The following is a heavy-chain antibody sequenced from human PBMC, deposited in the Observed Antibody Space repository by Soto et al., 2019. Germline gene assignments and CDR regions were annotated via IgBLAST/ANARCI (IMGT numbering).Heavy chain of an antibody. D-gene: IGHD2-2*02. Sequence: ASVKVSCKASGYTFTSYGISWVRQAPGQGLEWMGWISAYNGNTNYAQKLQGRVTMTTDTSTSTAYIELRSLRSDDTAVYYCARVEWYQLLYRSYYYGMDVWGQGTTVTVSS. CDR3: ARVEWYQLLYRSYYYGMDV. V-gene: IGHV1-18*01. CDR2: ISAYNGNT. J-gene: IGHJ6*02. CDR1: GYTFTSYG.